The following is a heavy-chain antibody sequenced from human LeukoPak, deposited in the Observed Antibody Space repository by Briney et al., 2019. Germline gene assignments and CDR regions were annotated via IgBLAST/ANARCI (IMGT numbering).Heavy chain of an antibody. CDR2: IHDDGTVK. Sequence: GGSLRLSCAASGFSFTAYAMSWFRQAPGKGLEWVANIHDDGTVKNYMDSVKGRFTISRDDARNSVYLQLTRLRSDDTALYYCARGRGWVDHWGQGTLVTVSS. J-gene: IGHJ4*02. V-gene: IGHV3-7*01. D-gene: IGHD3-16*01. CDR3: ARGRGWVDH. CDR1: GFSFTAYA.